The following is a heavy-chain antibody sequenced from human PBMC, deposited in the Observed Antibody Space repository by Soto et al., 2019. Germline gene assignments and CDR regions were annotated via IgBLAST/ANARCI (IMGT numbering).Heavy chain of an antibody. CDR1: GYTFTGYY. D-gene: IGHD2-21*02. Sequence: QVQLVQSGAEVKKPGASVKVSCKASGYTFTGYYMHWVRQAPGQGLEWMGWINPNSGGTNYAQKFQGWVTITRDTSISTAYVELSRLRSDDTAVHYCARWGGGYCGGDCQSLSAVYYYYGMDVWGQGTTVTVSS. CDR2: INPNSGGT. J-gene: IGHJ6*02. V-gene: IGHV1-2*04. CDR3: ARWGGGYCGGDCQSLSAVYYYYGMDV.